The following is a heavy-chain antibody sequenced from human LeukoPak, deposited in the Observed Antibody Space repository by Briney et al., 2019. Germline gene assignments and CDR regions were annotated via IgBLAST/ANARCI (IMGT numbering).Heavy chain of an antibody. V-gene: IGHV3-7*05. CDR3: AAAGAYWYFDL. J-gene: IGHJ2*01. CDR1: GFTFSDYY. D-gene: IGHD2-21*01. Sequence: GGSLRLSCAASGFTFSDYYMSWIRQAPGRGLEWVANIKQDGSEKYYVDSVKGRFAISRDNAKNSLFLQMNSLRAEDTAVYYCAAAGAYWYFDLWGRGTLVTVSS. CDR2: IKQDGSEK.